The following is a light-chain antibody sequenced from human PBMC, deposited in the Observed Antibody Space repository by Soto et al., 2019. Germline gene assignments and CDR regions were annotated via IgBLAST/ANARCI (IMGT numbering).Light chain of an antibody. J-gene: IGLJ1*01. CDR1: SSNLGAAFA. Sequence: QSVLTQPPSLSGAPGQRITISCTGTSSNLGAAFAVQWYQQLPGAAPKLMIYEVTNRPSGVSNRFSGSKSGNTASLTISGLQAEDEADYYCSSYTTTNTYVFGTGTKLTVL. CDR3: SSYTTTNTYV. V-gene: IGLV2-14*01. CDR2: EVT.